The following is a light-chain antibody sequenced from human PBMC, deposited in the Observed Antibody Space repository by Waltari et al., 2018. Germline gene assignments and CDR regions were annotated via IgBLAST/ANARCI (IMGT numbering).Light chain of an antibody. CDR1: SSNIGSNT. CDR3: AAWDDSLNGHWV. J-gene: IGLJ3*02. CDR2: NNN. Sequence: QSVLTQPPSASGTPGQRVTISCSGSSSNIGSNTVNWYQQLPGTAPKLLIYNNNQRPSGVPDRFPCSKSGTSAFLGISGLQSEDEADYYCAAWDDSLNGHWVFGGGTKLTVL. V-gene: IGLV1-44*01.